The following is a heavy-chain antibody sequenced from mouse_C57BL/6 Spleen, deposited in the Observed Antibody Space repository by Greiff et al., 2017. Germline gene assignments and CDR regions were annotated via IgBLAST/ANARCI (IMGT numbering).Heavy chain of an antibody. Sequence: EVQLQQSGPVLVKPGASVKMSCKASGYTFTDYYMNWVQQSHGKSLEWVGVINPDNGGTSYNQKFKGQATLTIDKSSITAYLELNSLTSEDSAVYSCAIVMDSYYSNYNYAMDYWGQGTSVTVSS. CDR3: AIVMDSYYSNYNYAMDY. CDR1: GYTFTDYY. D-gene: IGHD2-5*01. CDR2: INPDNGGT. J-gene: IGHJ4*01. V-gene: IGHV1-19*01.